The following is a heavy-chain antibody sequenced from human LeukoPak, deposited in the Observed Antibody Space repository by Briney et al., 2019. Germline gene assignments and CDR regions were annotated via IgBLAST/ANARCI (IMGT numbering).Heavy chain of an antibody. CDR3: AKDPRDTAMVTFHFDY. CDR2: ISGSGGST. J-gene: IGHJ4*02. CDR1: GFTFSSCA. V-gene: IGHV3-23*01. Sequence: GGSLRLSCAASGFTFSSCAMSWVRQAPGKGLEWVSAISGSGGSTYYADSVKGRFTISRDNSKNTLYLQMNSLRAEDTAVYYCAKDPRDTAMVTFHFDYWGQGTLVTVSS. D-gene: IGHD5-18*01.